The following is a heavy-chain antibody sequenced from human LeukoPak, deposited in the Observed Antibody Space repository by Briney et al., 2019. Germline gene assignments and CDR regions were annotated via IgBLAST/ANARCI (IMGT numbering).Heavy chain of an antibody. CDR2: INPSGSST. J-gene: IGHJ5*02. Sequence: AASVTVSCKASGYAFTRHYMHWVRQAPGQGLEWMGLINPSGSSTIYAQKFQGRVTMTRDMSTSTDYMELSSLRSEDTAVYYCARDNSVGDYAWWFDPWGQGTLVTVSS. V-gene: IGHV1-46*01. CDR1: GYAFTRHY. D-gene: IGHD1-26*01. CDR3: ARDNSVGDYAWWFDP.